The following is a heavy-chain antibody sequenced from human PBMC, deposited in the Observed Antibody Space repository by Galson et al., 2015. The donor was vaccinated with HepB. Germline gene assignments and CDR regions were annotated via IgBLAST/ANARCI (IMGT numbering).Heavy chain of an antibody. J-gene: IGHJ4*02. D-gene: IGHD3-10*01. CDR1: GFTFSSYW. Sequence: SLRLSCAASGFTFSSYWMSWVRQAPGKGLEWVANIKQDGSEKYYVDSVKGRFTISRDNAKNSLYLQMNSLRAEDTAVYYCARESMVRGVNLDYWGQGTLVTVSS. V-gene: IGHV3-7*03. CDR2: IKQDGSEK. CDR3: ARESMVRGVNLDY.